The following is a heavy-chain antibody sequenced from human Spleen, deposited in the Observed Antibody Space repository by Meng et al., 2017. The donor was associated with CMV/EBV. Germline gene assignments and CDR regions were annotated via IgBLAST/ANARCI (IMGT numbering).Heavy chain of an antibody. J-gene: IGHJ4*01. V-gene: IGHV2-70D*14. Sequence: SGPTLVKPTQTLTLTCTFSGFSLSANRMRASWIRQPPGKALEWLARIDWDGDEFYSTSLRTRLTISKDSSKNQVVLTMTNMDPADTGIYYCARAGGHSNYFDFWGHGTLVTVSS. CDR2: IDWDGDE. CDR3: ARAGGHSNYFDF. D-gene: IGHD5-12*01. CDR1: GFSLSANRMR.